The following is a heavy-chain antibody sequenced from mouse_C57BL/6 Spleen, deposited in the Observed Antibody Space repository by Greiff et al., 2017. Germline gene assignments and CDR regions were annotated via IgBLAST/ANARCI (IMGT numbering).Heavy chain of an antibody. J-gene: IGHJ2*01. V-gene: IGHV1-52*01. CDR1: GYTFPSYW. D-gene: IGHD3-2*02. Sequence: VQLQQPGAELVRPGSSVKLSCKASGYTFPSYWMHWVKQRPIQGLEWIGNIDPSDSETPYNQKFKDKATLTVDKSSSTAYMQLSSLTSEDAAVYYCARDSSGLCDYWGQGTTLTVSS. CDR2: IDPSDSET. CDR3: ARDSSGLCDY.